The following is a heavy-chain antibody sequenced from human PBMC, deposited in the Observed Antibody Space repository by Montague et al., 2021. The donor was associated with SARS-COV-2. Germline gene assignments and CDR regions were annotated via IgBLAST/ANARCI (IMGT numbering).Heavy chain of an antibody. D-gene: IGHD3-3*01. Sequence: SETLSPTCTVSGGSISSYYWSWIRQPPGKGLEWIGYIYYSGSTNYNPSLKGRVTISVDTSKKQFSLKLSSVTAADTAVYYCARAGRVRFLEYGMDVWGQGTMVTVSS. CDR1: GGSISSYY. J-gene: IGHJ6*02. CDR2: IYYSGST. CDR3: ARAGRVRFLEYGMDV. V-gene: IGHV4-59*01.